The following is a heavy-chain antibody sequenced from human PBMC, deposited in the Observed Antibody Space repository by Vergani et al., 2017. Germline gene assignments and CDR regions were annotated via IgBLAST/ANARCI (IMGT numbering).Heavy chain of an antibody. D-gene: IGHD2-15*01. CDR3: ARDGSGGSPFAMDV. Sequence: QVQLVQSGAEVKKPGASVQVSCKASGYTFTSHDMHWVRQAPGQGLEWMGKIYPSGGTNYAQKSQGRVTMTKDTSTSTVDMELSSLRSEDTAMYYCARDGSGGSPFAMDVWGQGTTVTVSS. J-gene: IGHJ6*02. CDR1: GYTFTSHD. V-gene: IGHV1-46*03. CDR2: IYPSGGT.